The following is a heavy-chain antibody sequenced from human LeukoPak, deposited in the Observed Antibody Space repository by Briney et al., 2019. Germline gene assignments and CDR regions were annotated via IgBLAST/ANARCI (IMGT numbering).Heavy chain of an antibody. CDR3: ARKGDGAFDI. CDR1: GFNVRSYY. D-gene: IGHD3-16*01. V-gene: IGHV3-13*01. J-gene: IGHJ3*02. CDR2: IGTIGDT. Sequence: GGSLRLSCAASGFNVRSYYMSWVRQAPGKGLEWVSVIGTIGDTYYTGSVKGRFTISRENAKNSLYLQMNSLRAGDTAAYYCARKGDGAFDIWGQGTMVTVSS.